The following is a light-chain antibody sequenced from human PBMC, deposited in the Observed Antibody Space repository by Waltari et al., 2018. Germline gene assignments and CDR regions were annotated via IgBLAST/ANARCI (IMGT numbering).Light chain of an antibody. CDR1: SSDIGSYNY. Sequence: QSALTQPASVSASPGQSITISCTGTSSDIGSYNYVSCFQPHPGKAPKLIIFEVSNRPSGVSTRFSGSKSGNTASLTISGLQAEDEADYYCSSYSSGSTLYVLFGGGTKLSVL. J-gene: IGLJ2*01. V-gene: IGLV2-14*03. CDR2: EVS. CDR3: SSYSSGSTLYVL.